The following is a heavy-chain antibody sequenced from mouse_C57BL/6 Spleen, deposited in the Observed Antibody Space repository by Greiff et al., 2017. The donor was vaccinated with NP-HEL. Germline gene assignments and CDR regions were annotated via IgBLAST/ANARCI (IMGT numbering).Heavy chain of an antibody. D-gene: IGHD3-2*02. Sequence: QVQLQQSGPELVKPGASVKISCKASGYAFSSSWMNWVKQRPGTGLEWIGRIYPGDGDTNYNGKFKGKATLTADKSSSTAYMQLSSLTSEDSAVYFCARLDSGYYFDYWGQGTTLTVSS. V-gene: IGHV1-82*01. CDR2: IYPGDGDT. J-gene: IGHJ2*01. CDR1: GYAFSSSW. CDR3: ARLDSGYYFDY.